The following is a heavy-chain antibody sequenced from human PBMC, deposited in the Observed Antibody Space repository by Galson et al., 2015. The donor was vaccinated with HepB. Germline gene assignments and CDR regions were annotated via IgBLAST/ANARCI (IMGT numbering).Heavy chain of an antibody. Sequence: SLRLSCAASGFTFSSYGMHWVRQAPGKGLEWVAGIWYGGSSTYYGESVKGRFTISRDNFKNTLYLQMNSLRAEDTAVYYCARAQITMMTGYFDSWGQGSLVTVSS. D-gene: IGHD3-22*01. J-gene: IGHJ4*02. V-gene: IGHV3-33*01. CDR3: ARAQITMMTGYFDS. CDR1: GFTFSSYG. CDR2: IWYGGSST.